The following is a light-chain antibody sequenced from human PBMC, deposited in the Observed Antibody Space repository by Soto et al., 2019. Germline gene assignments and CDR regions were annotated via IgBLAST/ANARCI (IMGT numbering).Light chain of an antibody. CDR1: QSVSSD. Sequence: ELVMTQSPSTLSVSPGERATLSCGASQSVSSDLAWYHQKPGQAPRLLFYGASTGATGLPARFSGSGSGTEFTLTISSLQSEDFAVYSCQQYDNWPTFGQGTKVDI. J-gene: IGKJ1*01. CDR3: QQYDNWPT. CDR2: GAS. V-gene: IGKV3-15*01.